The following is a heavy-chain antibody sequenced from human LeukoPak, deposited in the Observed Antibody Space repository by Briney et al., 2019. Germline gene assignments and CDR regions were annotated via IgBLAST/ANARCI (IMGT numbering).Heavy chain of an antibody. Sequence: PGESLRLSCRASGFIFSSYALNWVRRAPGQGLEWVSSISSSSGDIYYTDSVKGRFTISGDNARKSLYLQMNSLRVEDTAVYYCVRDYGGSSGAFDLWGQGTMVTVSS. CDR3: VRDYGGSSGAFDL. CDR2: ISSSSGDI. J-gene: IGHJ3*01. CDR1: GFIFSSYA. D-gene: IGHD4-23*01. V-gene: IGHV3-21*01.